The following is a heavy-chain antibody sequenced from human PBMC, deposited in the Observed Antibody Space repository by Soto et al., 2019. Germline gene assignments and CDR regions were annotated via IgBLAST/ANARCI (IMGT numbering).Heavy chain of an antibody. CDR2: IYSGGST. CDR3: ARGTFTYDILTGYPDAFDI. V-gene: IGHV3-66*01. Sequence: GGSLRLSCAASGFTVSSNYMSWVRQAPGKGLEWVSVIYSGGSTYYADSVKGRFTISRDNSKNTLYLQMNSLRAEDTAVYYCARGTFTYDILTGYPDAFDIWGQGTRVTVS. CDR1: GFTVSSNY. J-gene: IGHJ3*02. D-gene: IGHD3-9*01.